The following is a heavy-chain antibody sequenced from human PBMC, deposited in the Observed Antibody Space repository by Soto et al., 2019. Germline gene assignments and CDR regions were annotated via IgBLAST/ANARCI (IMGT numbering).Heavy chain of an antibody. D-gene: IGHD3-16*02. Sequence: SATLSLTCTVSGGSVSSGSHYWNWIRQPPGKGLEWIGCVYYSGSTTYNPSLKSRVTISIDTSKNQFSLKLSSVTAADTAVYYCARGRSSPDYWGQGTLVTVSS. J-gene: IGHJ4*02. CDR2: VYYSGST. CDR3: ARGRSSPDY. V-gene: IGHV4-61*01. CDR1: GGSVSSGSHY.